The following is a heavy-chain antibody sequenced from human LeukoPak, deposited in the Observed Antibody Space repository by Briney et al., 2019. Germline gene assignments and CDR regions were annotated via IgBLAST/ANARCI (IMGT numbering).Heavy chain of an antibody. V-gene: IGHV4-30-4*08. J-gene: IGHJ4*02. D-gene: IGHD2-2*01. CDR3: ARDLRRSGPAAYFDY. CDR2: IYYSGST. CDR1: GGSFSGYY. Sequence: PSETLSLTCAVYGGSFSGYYWSWIRQPPGKGLEWIGYIYYSGSTYYNPSLKSRVTISVDTSKNQFSLKLSSVTAADTAVYYCARDLRRSGPAAYFDYWGQGTLVTVSS.